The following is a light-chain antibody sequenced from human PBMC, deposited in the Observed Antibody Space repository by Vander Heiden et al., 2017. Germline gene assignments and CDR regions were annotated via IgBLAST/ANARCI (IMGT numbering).Light chain of an antibody. CDR2: KNH. Sequence: QSVLTQPLSASGTPGQRVTISCSGSSSNNGSSYVYWDQYIPGTAPKLLIYKNHQRPAGVPDRFSGSKSGTSASLAISGLRSEDEADYYCTTWDDSLSGPVFGGGTKLTVL. CDR1: SSNNGSSY. J-gene: IGLJ3*02. CDR3: TTWDDSLSGPV. V-gene: IGLV1-47*01.